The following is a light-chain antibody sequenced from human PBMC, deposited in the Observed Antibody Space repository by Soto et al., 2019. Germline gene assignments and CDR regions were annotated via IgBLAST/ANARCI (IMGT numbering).Light chain of an antibody. V-gene: IGKV1-5*01. CDR3: QQYSSYSLT. CDR2: DAS. CDR1: QRFSAW. J-gene: IGKJ4*01. Sequence: DIQMTQSPSTLSASFGDRVNISCRASQRFSAWLAWYQQKPGKAPKLLISDASSLKSGVPARFSGSGYGTEFTLTISSLQPEDVATYYCQQYSSYSLTFGGGTKVEIK.